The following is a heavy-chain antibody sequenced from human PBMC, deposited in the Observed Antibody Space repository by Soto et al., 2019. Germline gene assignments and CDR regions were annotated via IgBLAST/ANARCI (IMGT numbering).Heavy chain of an antibody. CDR3: AREISSDSSSSVYYGMDV. CDR1: GYTFTSYY. J-gene: IGHJ6*02. Sequence: ASVKVSCKASGYTFTSYYMHWVRQAPGQGPEWMGWINPNSGGTNYAQKFQGWVTMTRDTSISTAYMELSRLRSDDTAVYYCAREISSDSSSSVYYGMDVWGQGTTVTVSS. D-gene: IGHD6-6*01. V-gene: IGHV1-2*04. CDR2: INPNSGGT.